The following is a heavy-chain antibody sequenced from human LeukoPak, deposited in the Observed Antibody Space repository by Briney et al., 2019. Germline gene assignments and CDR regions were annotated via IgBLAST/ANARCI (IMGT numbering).Heavy chain of an antibody. J-gene: IGHJ4*02. Sequence: GGSLRLSCAASGFTFSSSAMHWVRQAPGKGLEYVSAISSNGGSTYYANPVKGRFTISRDNSKNTLYLQMGSLRAEDMAVYYCARAPKPTIAVAGKSFDYWGQGTLVTVSS. V-gene: IGHV3-64*01. D-gene: IGHD6-19*01. CDR2: ISSNGGST. CDR1: GFTFSSSA. CDR3: ARAPKPTIAVAGKSFDY.